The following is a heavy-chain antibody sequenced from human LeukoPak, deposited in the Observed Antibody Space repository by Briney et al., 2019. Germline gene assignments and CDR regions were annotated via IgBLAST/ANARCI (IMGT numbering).Heavy chain of an antibody. J-gene: IGHJ3*02. D-gene: IGHD4-17*01. CDR1: GYTFTSYD. CDR2: MNPNSGNT. V-gene: IGHV1-8*01. Sequence: ASVKVSCKATGYTFTSYDINWVRQATGQGLEWMGWMNPNSGNTGYAQKFQGRVTMTRNTSISTAYMELSSLRSEDTAVYYCARMYGDSGPDDAFDIWGQGTMVTVSS. CDR3: ARMYGDSGPDDAFDI.